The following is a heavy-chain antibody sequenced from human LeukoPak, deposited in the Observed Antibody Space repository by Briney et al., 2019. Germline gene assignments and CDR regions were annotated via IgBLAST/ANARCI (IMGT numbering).Heavy chain of an antibody. CDR2: IYSGGST. D-gene: IGHD3-16*02. CDR1: GFTVSSNY. Sequence: GGSLRLSCAASGFTVSSNYMSWVRQAPGKGLEWVSIIYSGGSTYYADSVKGRFTISRDNSKNTLYLQMNSLRAEDTAVYYCARVGVVIGVNFDYWGQGTLVTVSS. J-gene: IGHJ4*02. CDR3: ARVGVVIGVNFDY. V-gene: IGHV3-66*01.